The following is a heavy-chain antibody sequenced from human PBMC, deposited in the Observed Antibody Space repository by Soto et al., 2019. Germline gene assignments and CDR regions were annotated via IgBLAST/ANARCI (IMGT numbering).Heavy chain of an antibody. CDR2: FDPEDGET. Sequence: AASVTVSCRVSGYTLTELSMYWVRQAPGKGLEWMGGFDPEDGETIYAQKFQGRVTMTEDTSTDTAYMELSSLRSEDTAVYYCATGGYSYGYGTFDYWGQGTLVTVSS. J-gene: IGHJ4*02. CDR3: ATGGYSYGYGTFDY. CDR1: GYTLTELS. V-gene: IGHV1-24*01. D-gene: IGHD5-18*01.